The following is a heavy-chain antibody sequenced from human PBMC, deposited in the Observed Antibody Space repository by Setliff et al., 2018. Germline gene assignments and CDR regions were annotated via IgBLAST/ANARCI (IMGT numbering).Heavy chain of an antibody. Sequence: PSETLSLTCTVSGGSISSGSYYWSWIRQPAGKGLEWIGRIYTSGSTNYNPSLKSRVTISVDTSKNQFTLKLSTVTAADTAVYYCARASSLTRKHWAFDLWGQGTMVTVSS. J-gene: IGHJ3*01. V-gene: IGHV4-61*02. CDR3: ARASSLTRKHWAFDL. CDR1: GGSISSGSYY. CDR2: IYTSGST. D-gene: IGHD3-9*01.